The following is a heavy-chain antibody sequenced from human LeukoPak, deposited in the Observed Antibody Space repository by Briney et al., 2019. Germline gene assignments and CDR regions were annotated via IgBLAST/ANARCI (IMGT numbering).Heavy chain of an antibody. CDR1: GFTVSSTY. CDR3: AKDSSLTYYDSSGYPDY. Sequence: GGSLRLSCAASGFTVSSTYMSWVRQAPGKGLEWVSAISGSGGSTYYADSVKGRFTISRDNSKNTLYLQMNSLRAEDTAVYYCAKDSSLTYYDSSGYPDYWGQGTLVTVSS. CDR2: ISGSGGST. V-gene: IGHV3-23*01. J-gene: IGHJ4*02. D-gene: IGHD3-22*01.